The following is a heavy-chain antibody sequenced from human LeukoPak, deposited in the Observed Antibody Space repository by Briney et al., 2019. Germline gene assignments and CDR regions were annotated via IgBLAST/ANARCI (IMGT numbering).Heavy chain of an antibody. J-gene: IGHJ4*02. Sequence: PSETLSLTCTVSGGSTSSHYWSWIRQPPGKGLEWIGYIYYSGSTNYNPSLKSRVTISVDTSKNQFSLKLSSVTAADTAVYYCARWGSIAAARFDYWGQGTLVTVSS. CDR3: ARWGSIAAARFDY. CDR2: IYYSGST. V-gene: IGHV4-59*11. D-gene: IGHD6-13*01. CDR1: GGSTSSHY.